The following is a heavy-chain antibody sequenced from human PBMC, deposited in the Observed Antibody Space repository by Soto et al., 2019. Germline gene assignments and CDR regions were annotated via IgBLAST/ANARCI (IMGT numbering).Heavy chain of an antibody. CDR3: AGDYGSGSYRFDY. D-gene: IGHD3-10*01. V-gene: IGHV4-59*01. CDR2: IYYSGST. CDR1: GDSMRSYS. Sequence: SETLSLTCTVSGDSMRSYSWSWIRQPPGKGLEWIGYIYYSGSTTYNPSFKSRVTISIDTSEKQFSLKLTSVTAADTAVYFCAGDYGSGSYRFDYWGKGALVTVSS. J-gene: IGHJ4*02.